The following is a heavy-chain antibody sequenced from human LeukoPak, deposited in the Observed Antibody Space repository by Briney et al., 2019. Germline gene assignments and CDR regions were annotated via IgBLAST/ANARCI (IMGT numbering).Heavy chain of an antibody. V-gene: IGHV3-7*01. Sequence: GGSLRLSCAASGFAFSSYWMSWVRQAPGKGLEWVASIKQDGSEKYYVDSVKGRFTISRDNAKNSLYLQMNSLRAEDTAVYYCAELGITMIGGVWGKGTTVTISS. J-gene: IGHJ6*04. CDR2: IKQDGSEK. CDR1: GFAFSSYW. CDR3: AELGITMIGGV. D-gene: IGHD3-10*02.